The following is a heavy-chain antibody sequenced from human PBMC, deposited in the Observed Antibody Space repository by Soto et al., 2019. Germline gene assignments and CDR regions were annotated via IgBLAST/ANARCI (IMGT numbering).Heavy chain of an antibody. Sequence: QLQLQESGPGLVKPSETLSLICTVSGGSISSSSYYCGWIRQPPVKGLEWIGSIYYSGSTYYNPSLRGRVTLSVDTYKNQFSHKLCSVTAADRGVYYCARVSIAYYYAFDIRGQGTMVTLSS. CDR2: IYYSGST. V-gene: IGHV4-39*01. J-gene: IGHJ3*02. D-gene: IGHD3-22*01. CDR1: GGSISSSSYY. CDR3: ARVSIAYYYAFDI.